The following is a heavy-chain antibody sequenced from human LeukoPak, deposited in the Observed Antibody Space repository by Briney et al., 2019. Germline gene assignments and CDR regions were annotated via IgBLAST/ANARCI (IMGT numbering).Heavy chain of an antibody. J-gene: IGHJ4*02. CDR2: ISGSGGSSFGGT. CDR3: AKAHKSRGIPVAAVIVY. D-gene: IGHD6-19*01. Sequence: AGSLRLACAASGFTFSNYSMRWVRQAPGKGLEWVWGISGSGGSSFGGTYYADSANGRVTISSENSQNPRYLQMDNLTAEDRAVYSCAKAHKSRGIPVAAVIVYWGQGTLVTVSS. CDR1: GFTFSNYS. V-gene: IGHV3-23*01.